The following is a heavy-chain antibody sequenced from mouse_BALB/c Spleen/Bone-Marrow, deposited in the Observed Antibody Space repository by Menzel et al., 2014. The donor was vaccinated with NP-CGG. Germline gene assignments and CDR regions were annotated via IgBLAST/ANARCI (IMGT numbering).Heavy chain of an antibody. CDR3: AAYYYGSSYGFAY. Sequence: VQLKKSGANLVQTGASVKLSCTASDFNIKDTYMHWVKQRPEQGLEWIGRIDPANGNTKYDPKFQGKATITADTSSNTADLQPSSMTAEDTAVYYCAAYYYGSSYGFAYFGQATLATVSA. CDR1: DFNIKDTY. D-gene: IGHD1-1*01. V-gene: IGHV14-3*02. J-gene: IGHJ3*01. CDR2: IDPANGNT.